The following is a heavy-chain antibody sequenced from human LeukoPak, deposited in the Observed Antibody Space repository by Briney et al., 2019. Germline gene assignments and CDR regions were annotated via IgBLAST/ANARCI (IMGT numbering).Heavy chain of an antibody. Sequence: SETLSLTCTVSGGSISSSSYYWGWIRQPQGKGLEWIGSIYYSGSTYYNPSLKSRVTISVDTSKNQFSLKVSSVTAADTAVYYCARRELLSTPDAFDIWGQGTMVTVSS. V-gene: IGHV4-39*01. D-gene: IGHD3-10*01. CDR2: IYYSGST. CDR1: GGSISSSSYY. J-gene: IGHJ3*02. CDR3: ARRELLSTPDAFDI.